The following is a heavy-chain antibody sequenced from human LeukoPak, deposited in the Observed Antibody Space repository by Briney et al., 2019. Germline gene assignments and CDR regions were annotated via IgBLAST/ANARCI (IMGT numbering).Heavy chain of an antibody. CDR3: GRDRGRSDSSSYMDV. J-gene: IGHJ6*03. Sequence: QPGRSLTLFCSASGFIHSTLVMHELRQPPGKGLEWVAVIRYDGTNKYYADSVKGRFIISRDNSKNTLYLQVNSLRDDDTAVYYCGRDRGRSDSSSYMDVWGQGTTVTVSS. D-gene: IGHD6-13*01. CDR2: IRYDGTNK. CDR1: GFIHSTLV. V-gene: IGHV3-33*01.